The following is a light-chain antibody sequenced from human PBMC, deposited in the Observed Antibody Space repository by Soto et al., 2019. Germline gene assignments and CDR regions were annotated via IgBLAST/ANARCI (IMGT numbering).Light chain of an antibody. CDR1: QSVSSD. CDR2: GAS. V-gene: IGKV3-15*01. Sequence: EKVMTQSPATLSVSPGERATLSCRASQSVSSDLAWYQQKPGQAPRLLIYGASTGATGIPARVSGSGSGTEFTLIISSLQSEDFAVYFCQQYNNWPWTFGQGTK. CDR3: QQYNNWPWT. J-gene: IGKJ1*01.